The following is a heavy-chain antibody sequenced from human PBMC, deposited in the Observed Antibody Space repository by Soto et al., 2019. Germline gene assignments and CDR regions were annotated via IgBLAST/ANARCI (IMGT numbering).Heavy chain of an antibody. Sequence: EVQLVESGGGLVQPGGSLRLSCAAAGFTFSDYWMSWFRQAPGKVLECFASIKYDGSAKYYVDSVKGRFTISRDNAKNSFYLKITRLIVEDTDVYYFARRNLFDYWGQGTLVTVSS. D-gene: IGHD1-1*01. CDR3: ARRNLFDY. CDR1: GFTFSDYW. J-gene: IGHJ4*02. V-gene: IGHV3-7*01. CDR2: IKYDGSAK.